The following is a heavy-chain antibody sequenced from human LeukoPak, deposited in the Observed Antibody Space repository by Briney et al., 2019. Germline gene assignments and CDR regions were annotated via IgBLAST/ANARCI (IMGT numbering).Heavy chain of an antibody. V-gene: IGHV1-18*01. CDR3: AAAVYGSGSYSYFDY. D-gene: IGHD3-10*01. CDR1: GYTFTSYG. CDR2: ISAYNGNT. J-gene: IGHJ4*02. Sequence: ASVKVSCKASGYTFTSYGISWVRQAPGQGLEWMGWISAYNGNTNYAQKLQGRATMTTDTSTSTAYMELRSLRSDDTAVYYCAAAVYGSGSYSYFDYWGQGTLVTVSS.